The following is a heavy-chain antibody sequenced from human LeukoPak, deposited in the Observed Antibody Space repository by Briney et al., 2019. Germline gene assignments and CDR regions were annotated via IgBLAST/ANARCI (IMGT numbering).Heavy chain of an antibody. D-gene: IGHD3-9*01. J-gene: IGHJ4*02. V-gene: IGHV3-21*01. CDR3: ARDAPLLYYDILTGYTTEFDY. CDR2: ISSSSSYI. CDR1: GFTFSSYS. Sequence: GGSLRLSCAASGFTFSSYSMNWVRQAPGKGLEWVSSISSSSSYIYYADSVKGRFTISRDNAKNSLCLQMNSLRAEDTAVYYCARDAPLLYYDILTGYTTEFDYWGQGTLVTVSS.